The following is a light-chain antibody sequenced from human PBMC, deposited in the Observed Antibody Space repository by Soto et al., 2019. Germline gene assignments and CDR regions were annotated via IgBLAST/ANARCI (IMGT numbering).Light chain of an antibody. CDR2: EVS. J-gene: IGLJ2*01. Sequence: QSALTQPPSASRSPGQSVTVSCTGTSSDVGGYNYVSWYQQHPGKAPKLMISEVSKRPSGVPDRFSGSKSGNTASLTVSGLQAEDEADYYCISYAGSNTVFGGGTKHTVL. CDR3: ISYAGSNTV. V-gene: IGLV2-8*02. CDR1: SSDVGGYNY.